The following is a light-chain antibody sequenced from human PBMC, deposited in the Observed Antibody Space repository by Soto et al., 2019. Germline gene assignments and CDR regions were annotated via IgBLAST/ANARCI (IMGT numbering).Light chain of an antibody. CDR2: DVS. Sequence: QSALTQPRSVSGSPGQSVTISCTGTSSGVGAYNYVSWYQQHPGKAPKFMIYDVSKRPSGVPDRFSGSKSGNTASLTISGLQAEDEADYYCCSYAGTYSYVFGTGTKVTVL. CDR3: CSYAGTYSYV. V-gene: IGLV2-11*01. CDR1: SSGVGAYNY. J-gene: IGLJ1*01.